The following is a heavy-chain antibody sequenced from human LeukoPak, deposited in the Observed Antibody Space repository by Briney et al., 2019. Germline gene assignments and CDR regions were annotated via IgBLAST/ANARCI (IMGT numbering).Heavy chain of an antibody. CDR3: ARKLRYYGSGSYYNAFDI. Sequence: PSETLSLTCTVSGGSISSSSYYWGWIRQPPGKGLEWIGSIYYSGSTYYNPSLKSRVTISVDTSKNQFSLKLSSVTAADTAVYYCARKLRYYGSGSYYNAFDIWGQGTMVTVSS. CDR2: IYYSGST. J-gene: IGHJ3*02. D-gene: IGHD3-10*01. V-gene: IGHV4-39*07. CDR1: GGSISSSSYY.